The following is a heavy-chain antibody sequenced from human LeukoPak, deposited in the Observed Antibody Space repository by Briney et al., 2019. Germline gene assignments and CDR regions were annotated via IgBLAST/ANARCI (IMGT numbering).Heavy chain of an antibody. CDR3: ARASGIAAAGTPGPLRIDY. D-gene: IGHD6-13*01. CDR2: ISAYNGNT. J-gene: IGHJ4*02. CDR1: GYTFTSYG. V-gene: IGHV1-18*01. Sequence: GASVKVSCKASGYTFTSYGISWVRQAPGQGLEWMGWISAYNGNTNYAQKLQGRVTMTTDTSTSTAYMELRSLRSDDTAVYYCARASGIAAAGTPGPLRIDYWGQGTLVTVSS.